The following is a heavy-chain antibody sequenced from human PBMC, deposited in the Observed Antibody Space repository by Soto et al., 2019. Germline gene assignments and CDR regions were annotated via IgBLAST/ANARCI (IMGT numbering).Heavy chain of an antibody. CDR1: GGTFSSYA. CDR3: ASLAAVDTAMVIDY. J-gene: IGHJ4*02. CDR2: IIPIFGTA. V-gene: IGHV1-69*13. Sequence: GASVKVSCKASGGTFSSYAISWVRQAPGQGLEWMGGIIPIFGTANYAQKFQGRVTITADESTSTAYMELSSLRSEDTAVYYCASLAAVDTAMVIDYWGQGTLVTVSS. D-gene: IGHD5-18*01.